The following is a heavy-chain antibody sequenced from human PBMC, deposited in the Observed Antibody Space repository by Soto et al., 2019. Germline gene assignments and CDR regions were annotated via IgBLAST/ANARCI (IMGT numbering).Heavy chain of an antibody. V-gene: IGHV3-23*01. CDR2: ISDSGGGT. D-gene: IGHD6-13*01. J-gene: IGHJ4*02. CDR1: EFTFSSYA. CDR3: AKDAGGGPYSPSWYEFDH. Sequence: EVQLLESGGALVQPGGSLRLSCAASEFTFSSYAMSWVRQAPGKGPEWVAVISDSGGGTYYADSVKGRFTISRDNSKNTLYLQMNSLRAEDTAIYYCAKDAGGGPYSPSWYEFDHWGQGTQVTVSS.